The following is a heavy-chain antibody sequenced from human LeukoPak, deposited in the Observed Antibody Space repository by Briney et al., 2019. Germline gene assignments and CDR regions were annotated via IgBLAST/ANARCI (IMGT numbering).Heavy chain of an antibody. D-gene: IGHD6-19*01. J-gene: IGHJ4*02. CDR2: ISSSSSYI. V-gene: IGHV3-21*01. Sequence: GGSLRLSCAASGFTFSSYSMNWVRQAPGKGLELVSSISSSSSYIYYADSVKGRFTISRDNDKNSLYLQMNSLRAEDTAVYYCARTIISSGWYASFDYWGQGTLVTVSS. CDR1: GFTFSSYS. CDR3: ARTIISSGWYASFDY.